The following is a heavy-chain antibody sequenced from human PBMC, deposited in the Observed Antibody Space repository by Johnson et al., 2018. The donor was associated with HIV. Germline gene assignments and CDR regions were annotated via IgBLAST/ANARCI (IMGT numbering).Heavy chain of an antibody. V-gene: IGHV3-7*01. CDR2: IKQDGSEK. D-gene: IGHD5-12*01. Sequence: VQLVESGGGVVQPGRSLRLSCAASRITFSRYWMTWVRQAPGKGLEWVANIKQDGSEKYYVDSVKGRFTISRDNAKNSLYLQMNSLRVEDTAVYYCARYPIRDDAFDVWGQGTMVTVSS. CDR1: RITFSRYW. J-gene: IGHJ3*01. CDR3: ARYPIRDDAFDV.